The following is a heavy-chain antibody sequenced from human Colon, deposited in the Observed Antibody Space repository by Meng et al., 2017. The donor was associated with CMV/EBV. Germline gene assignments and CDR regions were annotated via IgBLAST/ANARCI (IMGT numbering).Heavy chain of an antibody. J-gene: IGHJ2*01. CDR3: ARMALHWYFDL. Sequence: QVQLQDPGPGLVKPSETLSLTCTVSGDSISGRSYYWGWIRQPPGKGLEWIASIYYTGNDYHNPSLKSRVTISIDTSNNQFSLRLTSVTAADTAVYYCARMALHWYFDLWGRGTLVTVSS. V-gene: IGHV4-39*07. D-gene: IGHD5-24*01. CDR2: IYYTGND. CDR1: GDSISGRSYY.